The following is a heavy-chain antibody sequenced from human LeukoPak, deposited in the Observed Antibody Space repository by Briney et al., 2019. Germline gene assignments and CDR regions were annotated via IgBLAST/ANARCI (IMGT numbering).Heavy chain of an antibody. V-gene: IGHV3-30*02. J-gene: IGHJ4*02. CDR2: IRFDGSTK. Sequence: GGSLRLSCVASGITFRSSSMHWVRQAPGKGLEWLAFIRFDGSTKYYADSVKGRFTVSRDNSKSTLYLQMNILRAEDTAVYYCAQPDFWGQGTLVTVSS. CDR1: GITFRSSS. CDR3: AQPDF.